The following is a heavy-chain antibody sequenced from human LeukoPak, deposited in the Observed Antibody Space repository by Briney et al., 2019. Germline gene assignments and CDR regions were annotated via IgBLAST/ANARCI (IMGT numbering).Heavy chain of an antibody. V-gene: IGHV1-2*02. J-gene: IGHJ5*02. Sequence: ASVKVSCKASGYTFTGYYMHWVRQAPGQGLEWMGWINPNSGGTNYAQKFQGRVTMTRDTSISTAYMELSRLRSDDTAVYYCARDRGSNNNWFDPWGQGTQVAVSS. CDR2: INPNSGGT. CDR3: ARDRGSNNNWFDP. D-gene: IGHD3-10*01. CDR1: GYTFTGYY.